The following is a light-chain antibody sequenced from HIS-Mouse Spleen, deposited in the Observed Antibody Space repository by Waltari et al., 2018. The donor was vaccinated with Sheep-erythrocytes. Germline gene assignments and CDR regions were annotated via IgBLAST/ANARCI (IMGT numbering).Light chain of an antibody. Sequence: QSALTQPASVSGSPGQSITISCTGTSSEVGSYNLVSWYQQHPGKAPKLMIYEGSKRPSGVSNRFSGSKSGNTASLTISGLQAEDEADYYCCSYAGSSTVVFGTGTKVTVL. CDR2: EGS. CDR1: SSEVGSYNL. CDR3: CSYAGSSTVV. J-gene: IGLJ1*01. V-gene: IGLV2-23*03.